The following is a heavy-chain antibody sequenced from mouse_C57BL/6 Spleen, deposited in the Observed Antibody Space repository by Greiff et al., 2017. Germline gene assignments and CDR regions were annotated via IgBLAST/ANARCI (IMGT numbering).Heavy chain of an antibody. CDR2: ISYDGSN. D-gene: IGHD1-1*01. J-gene: IGHJ2*01. V-gene: IGHV3-6*01. Sequence: DVKLVESGPGLVKPSQSLSLTCSVTGYSITSGYYWNWIRQFPGNKLEWRGYISYDGSNNYNPSLKNRISITRDTSKNQFFLKLNSVTTEDTATYYCARETVVFDYWGQGTTLTVSS. CDR1: GYSITSGYY. CDR3: ARETVVFDY.